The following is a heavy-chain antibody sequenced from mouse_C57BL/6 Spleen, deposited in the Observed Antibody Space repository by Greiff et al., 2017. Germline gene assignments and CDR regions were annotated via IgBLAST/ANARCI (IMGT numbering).Heavy chain of an antibody. V-gene: IGHV5-16*01. D-gene: IGHD1-1*01. CDR3: AREDYGTLYAMDY. CDR1: GFTFSDYY. CDR2: INYDGSST. Sequence: DVQLVESEGGLVQPGSSMKLSCTASGFTFSDYYMAWVRQVPEKGLEWVANINYDGSSTYYLDSLKSRFIISRDNAKNILYLQMSSLKSEDTATYYCAREDYGTLYAMDYWGQGTSVTVSS. J-gene: IGHJ4*01.